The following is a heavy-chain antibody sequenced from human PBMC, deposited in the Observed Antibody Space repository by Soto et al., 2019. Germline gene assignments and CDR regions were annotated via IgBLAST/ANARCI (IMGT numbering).Heavy chain of an antibody. J-gene: IGHJ6*03. CDR1: GGSISSYY. D-gene: IGHD3-3*02. V-gene: IGHV4-59*01. CDR2: IYYSGST. CDR3: ARIRASGYYYYYMDV. Sequence: SETLSLTCTVSGGSISSYYWSWIRQPPGKGLEWIGYIYYSGSTNYNPSLKSRVTISVDTSKNQFSLKLSSVTAADTAVYYCARIRASGYYYYYMDVWGKGTTVTVSS.